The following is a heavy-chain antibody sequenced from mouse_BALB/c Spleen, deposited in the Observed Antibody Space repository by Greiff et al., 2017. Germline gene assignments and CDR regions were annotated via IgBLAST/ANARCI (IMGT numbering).Heavy chain of an antibody. CDR3: ARGDGYYVDYAMDY. CDR1: EFSLTSYG. D-gene: IGHD2-3*01. J-gene: IGHJ4*01. V-gene: IGHV2-9*02. CDR2: IWAGGST. Sequence: VKLMESGPGLVAPSQSLSITCTVSEFSLTSYGVHWVRQPPGKGLEWLGVIWAGGSTNYNSALMSRLSISKDNSKSQVFLKMNSLQTDDTAMYYCARGDGYYVDYAMDYWGQGTSVTVSS.